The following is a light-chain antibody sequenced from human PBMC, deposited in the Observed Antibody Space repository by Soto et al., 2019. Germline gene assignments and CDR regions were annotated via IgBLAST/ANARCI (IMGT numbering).Light chain of an antibody. Sequence: EIVLTQSPDTLSLSPGERATLSCRASQSVGSSLAWYQQKPGQAPRLLIYDASNRATGIPARFSGSGTGTDYTLTISSLDPEDFAVYYCQQRSTWPPEVTCGHGTKVDIK. CDR3: QQRSTWPPEVT. V-gene: IGKV3-11*01. CDR2: DAS. CDR1: QSVGSS. J-gene: IGKJ3*01.